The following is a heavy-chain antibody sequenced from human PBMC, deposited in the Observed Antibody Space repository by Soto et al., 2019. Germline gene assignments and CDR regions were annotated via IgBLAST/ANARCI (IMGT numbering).Heavy chain of an antibody. D-gene: IGHD2-2*01. CDR1: GGSISSYY. Sequence: SETLSLTCTVSGGSISSYYWSWIRQPPGKGLEWIGYIYYSGSTNYNPSLKSRVTISVDTSKNQFSLKLSSVTAADTAVYYCARVREYCSSTSCSKMLDYWGQGTLVTVSS. CDR2: IYYSGST. J-gene: IGHJ4*02. CDR3: ARVREYCSSTSCSKMLDY. V-gene: IGHV4-59*01.